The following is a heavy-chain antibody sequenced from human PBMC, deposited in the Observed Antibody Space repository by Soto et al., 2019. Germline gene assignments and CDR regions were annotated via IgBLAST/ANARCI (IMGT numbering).Heavy chain of an antibody. CDR3: AKGQSLGLRFLEWGSDPIDY. CDR2: ISYDGSNK. CDR1: GFTFSSYG. J-gene: IGHJ4*02. D-gene: IGHD3-3*01. V-gene: IGHV3-30*18. Sequence: QVQLVESGGGVVQPGRSLRLSCAASGFTFSSYGMHWVRQAPGKGLEWVAVISYDGSNKYYADSVKGRFTISRDNSKNTXYXXMNSLRAEDTAVYYCAKGQSLGLRFLEWGSDPIDYWGQGTLVTVSS.